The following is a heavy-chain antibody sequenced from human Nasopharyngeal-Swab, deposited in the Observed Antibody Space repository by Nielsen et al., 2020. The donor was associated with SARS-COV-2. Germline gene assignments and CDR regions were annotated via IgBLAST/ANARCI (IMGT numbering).Heavy chain of an antibody. CDR2: INHSGST. V-gene: IGHV4-34*01. J-gene: IGHJ6*02. Sequence: WIRQPPGKGLEWIGEINHSGSTNYNPSLKSRVTISVGTSKNQFSLKLSSVTAADTAVYYCARGGFSQLYYYYGMDVWGQGTTVTVSS. D-gene: IGHD5-24*01. CDR3: ARGGFSQLYYYYGMDV.